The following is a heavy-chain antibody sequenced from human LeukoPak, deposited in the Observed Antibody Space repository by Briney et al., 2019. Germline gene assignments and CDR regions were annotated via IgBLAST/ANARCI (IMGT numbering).Heavy chain of an antibody. CDR3: AKDSTMIVVVITPPGMDV. CDR2: ISYDGSNK. J-gene: IGHJ6*02. Sequence: GRSLRLSCAASGFTFSSYGMHWVRQAPGKGLEWVAVISYDGSNKYYADSVKGRFTISRDNSKNTLYLQMNSLRAEDTAVYYCAKDSTMIVVVITPPGMDVWGQGTTVTVSS. CDR1: GFTFSSYG. D-gene: IGHD3-22*01. V-gene: IGHV3-30*18.